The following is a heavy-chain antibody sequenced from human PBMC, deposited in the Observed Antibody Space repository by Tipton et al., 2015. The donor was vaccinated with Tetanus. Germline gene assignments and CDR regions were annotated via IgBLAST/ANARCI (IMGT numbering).Heavy chain of an antibody. CDR3: ARDQGGGRVARLNWFGP. CDR1: GGSISGSY. J-gene: IGHJ5*02. D-gene: IGHD3-16*01. V-gene: IGHV4-59*12. Sequence: TLSLTCTVSGGSISGSYWNWIRQPPGKGLEWIGYVYYNGNTHYNPSLKSRVTISVDTSNNQFSLRLSSVTAADTAVYYCARDQGGGRVARLNWFGPWGQGTLVTVSS. CDR2: VYYNGNT.